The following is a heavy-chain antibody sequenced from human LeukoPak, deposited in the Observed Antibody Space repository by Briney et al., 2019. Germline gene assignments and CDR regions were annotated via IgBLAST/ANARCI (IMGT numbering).Heavy chain of an antibody. Sequence: SETLSLTCTVSGYSISSGYYWGWIRQPPRKGLEWIGTIYHNGNTYYNPSLKSRVTISVDTSKNEFSLKLSSVTAADTAVYYCARAYHSSWYLNWFDPWGQGTLVTVSS. CDR1: GYSISSGYY. CDR3: ARAYHSSWYLNWFDP. J-gene: IGHJ5*02. D-gene: IGHD6-13*01. V-gene: IGHV4-38-2*02. CDR2: IYHNGNT.